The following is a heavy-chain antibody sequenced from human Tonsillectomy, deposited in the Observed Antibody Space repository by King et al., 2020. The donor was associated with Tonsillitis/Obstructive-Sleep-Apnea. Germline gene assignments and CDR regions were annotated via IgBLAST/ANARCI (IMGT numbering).Heavy chain of an antibody. CDR2: ISYDGSNK. CDR1: GFTFSSYA. J-gene: IGHJ4*02. V-gene: IGHV3-30*01. CDR3: ARDPFFGVVTIKYYFDY. Sequence: VQLVESGGGVVQPGRSLRLSCAASGFTFSSYAMHWVRQAPGKGLEWVAVISYDGSNKYYADSVKGRFTISRDNSKNTLYLQMNSLRSEDTAVYYCARDPFFGVVTIKYYFDYWGQGTLVTVSS. D-gene: IGHD3-3*01.